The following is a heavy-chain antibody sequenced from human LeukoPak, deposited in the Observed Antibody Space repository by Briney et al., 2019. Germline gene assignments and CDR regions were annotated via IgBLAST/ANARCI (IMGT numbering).Heavy chain of an antibody. Sequence: PSETLSLTCTVSGGSISSGSYYWSWIRQPAGKGLEWIGRIYTSGSTNYNPSLKSRVTISVDTSKNQFSLKLSSVTAADTAVYYCASSRGWCSGGSCYEKYFQHWGQGTLVTVSS. D-gene: IGHD2-15*01. CDR2: IYTSGST. J-gene: IGHJ1*01. V-gene: IGHV4-61*02. CDR3: ASSRGWCSGGSCYEKYFQH. CDR1: GGSISSGSYY.